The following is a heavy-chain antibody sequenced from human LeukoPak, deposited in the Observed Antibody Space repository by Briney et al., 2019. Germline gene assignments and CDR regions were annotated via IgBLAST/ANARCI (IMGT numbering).Heavy chain of an antibody. J-gene: IGHJ4*02. V-gene: IGHV3-21*01. CDR1: GFTFSTSA. CDR3: ARDPERYLRTGKFDY. CDR2: INSYSSHI. D-gene: IGHD5/OR15-5a*01. Sequence: GGSLRLSCAASGFTFSTSAMNWVRQVPGKGLEWVSSINSYSSHIYYAASVRGRFTVSRDDARNSVFLQMNSLTAEDTAVYYCARDPERYLRTGKFDYWGQGTLVTVSS.